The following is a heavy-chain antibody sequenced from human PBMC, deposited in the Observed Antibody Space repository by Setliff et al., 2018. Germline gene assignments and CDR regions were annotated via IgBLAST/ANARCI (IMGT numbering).Heavy chain of an antibody. D-gene: IGHD3-10*02. CDR3: ARLGVVTDVFGTFDY. J-gene: IGHJ4*02. CDR2: MYHSGSV. CDR1: GYSISSGYY. Sequence: PSETLSLTCTVSGYSISSGYYWGWIRQPPGKGLEWIGNMYHSGSVYYNPSLKSRVTISVDTSKNQFPLKLSSVTAADTAVYYCARLGVVTDVFGTFDYWGQGTLVTVSS. V-gene: IGHV4-38-2*02.